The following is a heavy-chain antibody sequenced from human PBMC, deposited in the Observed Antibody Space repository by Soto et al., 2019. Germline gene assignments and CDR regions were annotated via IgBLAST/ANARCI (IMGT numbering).Heavy chain of an antibody. V-gene: IGHV4-31*03. CDR3: AREGTNYDILTGYYRALDDAFDI. Sequence: SETLSLTCTVSGDSISSGGYYWSWIRQHPGKGLEWIGYIYYSGSTYYNPSLKSRVTISVDTSKNQFSLKLSSVTAADTAVYYCAREGTNYDILTGYYRALDDAFDIWGQGTMVTVSS. CDR2: IYYSGST. CDR1: GDSISSGGYY. J-gene: IGHJ3*02. D-gene: IGHD3-9*01.